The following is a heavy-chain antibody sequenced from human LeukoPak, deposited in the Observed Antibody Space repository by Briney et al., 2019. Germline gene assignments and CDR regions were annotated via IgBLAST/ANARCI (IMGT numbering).Heavy chain of an antibody. V-gene: IGHV3-30*02. CDR1: GFTFSSYG. CDR2: IRYDGSNK. Sequence: PGGSLRLSCAASGFTFSSYGIHWVRQAPGKGLEWVAFIRYDGSNKYYADSVKGRFTISRDNSKNTLYLQRNSLRTEDTAVYYCAKDRTWYCTSTSCYAGFDYWGQGTLVTVSS. J-gene: IGHJ4*02. D-gene: IGHD2-2*01. CDR3: AKDRTWYCTSTSCYAGFDY.